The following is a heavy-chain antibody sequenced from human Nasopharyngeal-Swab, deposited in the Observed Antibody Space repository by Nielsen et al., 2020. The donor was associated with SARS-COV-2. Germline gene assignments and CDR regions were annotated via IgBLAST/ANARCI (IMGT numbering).Heavy chain of an antibody. Sequence: GESLKISCAASGFTFSTYAMTWVRQAPGKGLEWVSTIDAGGGNTWYADSVKGRFTISRDNSKSTRYLQMNSLRADDTALYYCADPPFSECWGQGTLVTVSS. CDR1: GFTFSTYA. D-gene: IGHD2/OR15-2a*01. CDR2: IDAGGGNT. J-gene: IGHJ4*02. CDR3: ADPPFSEC. V-gene: IGHV3-23*01.